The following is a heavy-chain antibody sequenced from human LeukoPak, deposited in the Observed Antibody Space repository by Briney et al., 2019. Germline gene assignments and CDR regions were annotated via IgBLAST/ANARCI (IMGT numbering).Heavy chain of an antibody. CDR3: ATQGELLRAFDF. J-gene: IGHJ4*02. D-gene: IGHD1-26*01. Sequence: ASVKVSCKASGGTFCSYVFSWVRQAPGQGLEWMGGIIPIFGTANYAQKFQGRVTITADESASTAYMDLSSLRSEDTAVYYCATQGELLRAFDFWGQGTLVIVSS. CDR2: IIPIFGTA. CDR1: GGTFCSYV. V-gene: IGHV1-69*13.